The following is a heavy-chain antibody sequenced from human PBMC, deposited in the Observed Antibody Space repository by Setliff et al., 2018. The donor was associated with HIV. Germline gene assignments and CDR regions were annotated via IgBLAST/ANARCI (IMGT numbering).Heavy chain of an antibody. CDR3: ARGLSSGWYGYWYFDL. Sequence: TLSLTCTVSGGSISSSSYYWGWIRQPPGKGLEWIGSIYHSGSTYYNPSLKSRVSISVDTSKNQFSLNLSSVTAAATAVYYCARGLSSGWYGYWYFDLWGRGTLVTVSS. J-gene: IGHJ2*01. CDR1: GGSISSSSYY. V-gene: IGHV4-39*07. CDR2: IYHSGST. D-gene: IGHD6-19*01.